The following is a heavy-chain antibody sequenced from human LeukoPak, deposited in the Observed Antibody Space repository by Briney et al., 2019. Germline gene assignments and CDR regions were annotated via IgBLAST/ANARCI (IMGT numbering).Heavy chain of an antibody. V-gene: IGHV4-4*07. CDR2: IYTRGSA. D-gene: IGHD2/OR15-2a*01. J-gene: IGHJ5*02. CDR1: GASIKTYS. Sequence: SETLSLTCTVSGASIKTYSWSWIRQPAGKGLEWIGHIYTRGSANYNPSLKSRVTISVDTSKNQFSLKLSFVTAADTAVYYCARSDSRVWFDPWGQGTLVTVSS. CDR3: ARSDSRVWFDP.